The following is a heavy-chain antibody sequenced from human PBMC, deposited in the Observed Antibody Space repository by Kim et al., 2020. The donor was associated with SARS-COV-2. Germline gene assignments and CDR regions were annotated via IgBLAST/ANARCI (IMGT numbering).Heavy chain of an antibody. Sequence: SETLSLTCTVSGGSISSYCWCWIRQRPGPGLEWVGIIYNTGSANYYSTLTSRVTMTVDTSTNQNSFSLSSVTAADTAAALCSRGSGPSIIWVDPWGQGT. V-gene: IGHV4-59*01. CDR3: SRGSGPSIIWVDP. CDR2: IYNTGSA. J-gene: IGHJ5*02. D-gene: IGHD6-25*01. CDR1: GGSISSYC.